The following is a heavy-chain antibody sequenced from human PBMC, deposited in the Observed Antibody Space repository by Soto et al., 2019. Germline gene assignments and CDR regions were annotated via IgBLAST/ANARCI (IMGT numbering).Heavy chain of an antibody. J-gene: IGHJ4*02. CDR3: AHRRGFGDLDY. D-gene: IGHD3-10*01. CDR2: LYWDDDK. V-gene: IGHV2-5*02. Sequence: QITLKESGPTLVKPTQTLTLTCTFSGFSLSTTGVGVGWIRQPPGKALEWLALLYWDDDKHYRPSLKGRLTITKDTSKNQVVLTMTNMDPVDTATYYCAHRRGFGDLDYWGQGTLVTVSS. CDR1: GFSLSTTGVG.